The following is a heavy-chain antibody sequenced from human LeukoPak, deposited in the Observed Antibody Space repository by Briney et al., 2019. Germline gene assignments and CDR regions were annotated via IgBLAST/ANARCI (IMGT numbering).Heavy chain of an antibody. V-gene: IGHV3-74*01. CDR2: INSDGSST. J-gene: IGHJ3*02. CDR1: GFTFSNYW. CDR3: ASRGVVTGAFDI. D-gene: IGHD2-15*01. Sequence: GGSLRLSCAASGFTFSNYWMHWVRQAPGKGLVWVSRINSDGSSTTYADSVKGRFTVSRDNAKNTLYLQMNSLRAEDTAVYYCASRGVVTGAFDIWGQGTVVTVSS.